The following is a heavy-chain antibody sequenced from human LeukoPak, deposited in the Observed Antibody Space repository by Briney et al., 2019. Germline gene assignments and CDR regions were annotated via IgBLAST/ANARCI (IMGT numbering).Heavy chain of an antibody. CDR1: GDSISNYY. D-gene: IGHD3-22*01. CDR3: ARVNYYDSSGYYNAIDP. J-gene: IGHJ5*02. V-gene: IGHV4-59*01. CDR2: IYYSGNT. Sequence: SETLSLTCTVSGDSISNYYWSWIRQPPGKGLEWIGYIYYSGNTDYNPSLKSRVTISVDTSKNQFSLRLNSVTAADTAMYYCARVNYYDSSGYYNAIDPWGQGTLVTVSS.